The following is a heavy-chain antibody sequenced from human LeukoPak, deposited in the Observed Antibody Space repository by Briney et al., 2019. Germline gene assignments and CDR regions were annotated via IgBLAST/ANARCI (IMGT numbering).Heavy chain of an antibody. V-gene: IGHV3-74*01. CDR1: GFTISRYW. CDR2: IDTDGSIT. D-gene: IGHD2-2*01. Sequence: GGSLRLSCAASGFTISRYWMHWVRQAPGKGLVWVSRIDTDGSITTYADSVKGRFTISRDNAKNTLYLQMNSLREDDSAVYYCVREGLECSGSSCQRAAFDYWGQGTLVTVSS. CDR3: VREGLECSGSSCQRAAFDY. J-gene: IGHJ4*02.